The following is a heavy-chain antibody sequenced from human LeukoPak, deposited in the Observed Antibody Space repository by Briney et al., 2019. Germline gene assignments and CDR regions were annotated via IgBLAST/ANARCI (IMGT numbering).Heavy chain of an antibody. D-gene: IGHD6-13*01. V-gene: IGHV3-48*01. CDR3: ARGETAASGVFDY. J-gene: IGHJ4*02. Sequence: GGSLRLSCAASGFTFSSYSMNWVRQAPGQGLEWVSYISSSSSNIYYADSVKGRFTISRDNAKNSLYLQMNSLRAEDTAVYYCARGETAASGVFDYWGQGTLVTVSS. CDR1: GFTFSSYS. CDR2: ISSSSSNI.